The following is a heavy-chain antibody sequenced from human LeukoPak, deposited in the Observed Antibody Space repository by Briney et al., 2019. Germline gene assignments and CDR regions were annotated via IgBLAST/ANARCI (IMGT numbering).Heavy chain of an antibody. J-gene: IGHJ4*02. CDR2: IKQDGTEK. Sequence: GGSLRLSCAASGFTFSSYWMSWVHQAPGEGLEWVANIKQDGTEKYYMDSVKGRFSISRDNAENSLYLQMNALRAEDTAVYYCARDVRPDYWGQGTLVTVST. CDR1: GFTFSSYW. D-gene: IGHD6-6*01. V-gene: IGHV3-7*04. CDR3: ARDVRPDY.